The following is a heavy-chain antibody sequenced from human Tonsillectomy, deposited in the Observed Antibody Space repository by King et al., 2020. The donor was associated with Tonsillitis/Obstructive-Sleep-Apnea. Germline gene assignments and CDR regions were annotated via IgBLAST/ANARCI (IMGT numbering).Heavy chain of an antibody. CDR2: ITGTAFST. CDR1: GFTFSSYT. CDR3: AKGHGDDDAFDI. D-gene: IGHD4-17*01. V-gene: IGHV3-23*04. J-gene: IGHJ3*02. Sequence: VQLVESGGGLVQPGGSLRVSCAASGFTFSSYTMNWVRQAPGKGLEWVASITGTAFSTYYADSVKGRFTISRDNSRNTLHLHMNSLRADDTAVYYCAKGHGDDDAFDIWGQGTVVTVSS.